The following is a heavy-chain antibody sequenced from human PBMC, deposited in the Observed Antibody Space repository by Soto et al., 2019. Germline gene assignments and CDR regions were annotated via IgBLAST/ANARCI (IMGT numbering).Heavy chain of an antibody. V-gene: IGHV3-23*01. CDR1: GFTFSSYA. Sequence: PGGSLRLSCAASGFTFSSYAMSWVRQAPGKGLEWVSAISGSGGSTYYADSVKVRFTISRDNSKHTLYLQMNSLRAEDTAVYYCARPGGGCSSNRCYIHXWGQGTLVTVSX. J-gene: IGHJ4*02. CDR2: ISGSGGST. D-gene: IGHD2-2*02. CDR3: ARPGGGCSSNRCYIHX.